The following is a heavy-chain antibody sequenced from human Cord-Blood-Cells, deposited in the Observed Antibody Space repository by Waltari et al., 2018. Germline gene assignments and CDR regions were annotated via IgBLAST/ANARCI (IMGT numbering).Heavy chain of an antibody. CDR2: IYYSGST. CDR1: GGSISNSSYY. Sequence: QLQLQESGPGLVKPSETLSLTCTVSGGSISNSSYYWGWIRQPPGKGLEWIGSIYYSGSTYYNPSLKSRVTISVDTSKNQFSLKLSSVTAADTAVYYCASPSGSYYDAFDIWGQGTMVTVSS. CDR3: ASPSGSYYDAFDI. J-gene: IGHJ3*02. V-gene: IGHV4-39*01. D-gene: IGHD1-26*01.